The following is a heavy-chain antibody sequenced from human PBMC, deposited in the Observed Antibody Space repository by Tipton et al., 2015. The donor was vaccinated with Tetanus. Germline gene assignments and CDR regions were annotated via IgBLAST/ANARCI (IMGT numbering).Heavy chain of an antibody. D-gene: IGHD3-10*01. CDR3: ARHGWATSHSWFDP. J-gene: IGHJ5*02. CDR1: GYNFATFW. Sequence: QSGAEVKKPGESLNISCKASGYNFATFWIGWVRQKPGKGLEWMGIIFPGASSVRYSPTFEGQVTITADRSTTTAYLQWDRLKVSDTAIYYCARHGWATSHSWFDPWGQGTLVTASS. CDR2: IFPGASSV. V-gene: IGHV5-51*01.